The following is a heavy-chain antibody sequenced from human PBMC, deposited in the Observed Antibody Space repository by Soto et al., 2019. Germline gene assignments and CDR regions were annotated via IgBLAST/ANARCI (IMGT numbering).Heavy chain of an antibody. V-gene: IGHV1-69*10. D-gene: IGHD7-27*01. CDR2: IIPVFDIA. Sequence: SVKVSCKASGGTFSNYAFSWVRQAPGQGLEWVGGIIPVFDIANYAQKFQGRITIFADKYSTTVFMELSSLRYEDTAVYYCARALSGDRVPYDASDIWGQGTLVTVSS. J-gene: IGHJ3*02. CDR1: GGTFSNYA. CDR3: ARALSGDRVPYDASDI.